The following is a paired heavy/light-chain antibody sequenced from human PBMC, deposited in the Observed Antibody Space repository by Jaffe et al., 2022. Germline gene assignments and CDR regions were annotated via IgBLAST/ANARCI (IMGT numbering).Light chain of an antibody. J-gene: IGKJ2*01. CDR3: QQYYSTPYT. CDR1: QSVLYSSNNKNY. Sequence: DIVMTQSPDSLAVSLGERATINCKSSQSVLYSSNNKNYLAWYQQKVGQPPKLLIYWASTRESGVPDRFSGSGSGTDFTLTISSLQAEDVAVYYCQQYYSTPYTFGQGTKLEIK. CDR2: WAS. V-gene: IGKV4-1*01.
Heavy chain of an antibody. J-gene: IGHJ4*02. V-gene: IGHV3-74*01. CDR3: ARAGYGGGGVDY. D-gene: IGHD3-16*01. CDR2: MNSDGSTT. CDR1: GFTFSNYW. Sequence: EVQLVESGGGLVQPGGSLRLSCAASGFTFSNYWMNWVRQAPGKGLVWVSRMNSDGSTTTYADSVRGRFTISRDNAKNTLYLQMSSLRAEDTAVYYCARAGYGGGGVDYWGLGTLVTVSS.